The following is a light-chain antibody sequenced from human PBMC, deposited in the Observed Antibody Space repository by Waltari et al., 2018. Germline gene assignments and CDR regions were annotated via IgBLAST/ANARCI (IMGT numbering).Light chain of an antibody. J-gene: IGKJ2*01. V-gene: IGKV3-15*01. CDR3: QQYNDWPQT. CDR1: QSVSGN. CDR2: GAS. Sequence: IVMTQSPATLSVSPGETVTLSCRASQSVSGNLAWYQQKPGQAPRLLLYGASTSAAGVPTRFSGSGSGTEFTVTISSLQSEDFAVYYCQQYNDWPQTFGQGTKLETK.